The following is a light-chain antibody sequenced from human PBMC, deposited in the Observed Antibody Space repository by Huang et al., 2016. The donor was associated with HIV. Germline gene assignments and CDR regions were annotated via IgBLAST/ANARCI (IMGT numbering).Light chain of an antibody. CDR2: GAS. CDR3: HQYNDWPIT. V-gene: IGKV3-15*01. J-gene: IGKJ3*01. CDR1: HSVGND. Sequence: EIVMTQSPATLSVSPVERATLSCRASHSVGNDIAGYQQKPGQAPRLLIYGASVRATGIPARFRGGGSGTEFTLTISDLQSEDFAVYYCHQYNDWPITFGPGTKVDMK.